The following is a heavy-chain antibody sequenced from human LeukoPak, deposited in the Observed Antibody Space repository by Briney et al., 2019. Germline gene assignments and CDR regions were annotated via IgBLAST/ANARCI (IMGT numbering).Heavy chain of an antibody. D-gene: IGHD2-21*02. J-gene: IGHJ3*02. CDR2: ISAYNGNT. Sequence: GASVKVSCKASGYTFTSYGISWARQAPGQGLEWMGWISAYNGNTNYAQKLQGRVTMTTDTSTSTAYMELRSLRSDDTAVYYCAISQIVVVTEGAFDIWGQGTMVTVSS. CDR1: GYTFTSYG. V-gene: IGHV1-18*01. CDR3: AISQIVVVTEGAFDI.